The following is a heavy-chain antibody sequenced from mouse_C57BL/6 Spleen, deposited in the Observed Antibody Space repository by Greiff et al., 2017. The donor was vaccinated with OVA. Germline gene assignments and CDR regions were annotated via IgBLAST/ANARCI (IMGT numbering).Heavy chain of an antibody. CDR1: GYTFTDYY. J-gene: IGHJ3*01. V-gene: IGHV1-26*01. D-gene: IGHD4-1*01. CDR3: AREKGGTGSWFAY. CDR2: INPNNGGT. Sequence: EVQLQQSGPELVKPGASVKISCKASGYTFTDYYMNWVKQSHGKSLEWIGDINPNNGGTSYNQKFKGKATLTVDKSSSTAYMELRSLTSEDSAVYYCAREKGGTGSWFAYWGQGTLVTVSA.